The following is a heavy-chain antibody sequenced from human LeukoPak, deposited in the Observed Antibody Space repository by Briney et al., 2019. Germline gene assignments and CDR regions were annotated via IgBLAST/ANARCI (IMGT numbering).Heavy chain of an antibody. V-gene: IGHV3-7*01. J-gene: IGHJ4*02. CDR1: GFTFSSYW. CDR3: ANLLLWFGDSSTPGYDYFDY. Sequence: GGSLRLSCAASGFTFSSYWMSWVRQAPGKGLEWVANIKQDGSEKYCADSVKGRFTISRDNSKNTLYLQMNSLRAEDTAVYYCANLLLWFGDSSTPGYDYFDYWGQGTLVTVSS. D-gene: IGHD3-10*01. CDR2: IKQDGSEK.